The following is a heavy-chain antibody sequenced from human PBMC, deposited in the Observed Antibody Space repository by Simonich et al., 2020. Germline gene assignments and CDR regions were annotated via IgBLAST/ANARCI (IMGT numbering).Heavy chain of an antibody. V-gene: IGHV4-38-2*01. D-gene: IGHD6-13*01. CDR3: ARVGYSNYYYYGMDV. CDR2: IYHSGRT. CDR1: GYSISSGYY. Sequence: QVQLQESGPGLVKPSETLSLTCAVSGYSISSGYYWGWIRQPPGKGLEGIGGIYHSGRTYYNPSLKRRVTISVDTSKNQFSLKLSSVTAADTAVYYCARVGYSNYYYYGMDVWGQGTTVTVSS. J-gene: IGHJ6*02.